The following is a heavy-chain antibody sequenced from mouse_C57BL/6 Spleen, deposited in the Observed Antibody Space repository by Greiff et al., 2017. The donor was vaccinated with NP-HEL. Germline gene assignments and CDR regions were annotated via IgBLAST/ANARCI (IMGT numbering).Heavy chain of an antibody. J-gene: IGHJ4*01. Sequence: EVKLVESGGDLVKPGGSLKLSCAASGFTFSSYGMSWVRQTPDKRLEWVATISSGGSYTYYPDSVKGRFTISRDNAKNTLYLQMSSLKSEDTAMYYCARRGYYDYDGDAMDYWGQGTSVTVSS. D-gene: IGHD2-4*01. CDR2: ISSGGSYT. CDR1: GFTFSSYG. V-gene: IGHV5-6*02. CDR3: ARRGYYDYDGDAMDY.